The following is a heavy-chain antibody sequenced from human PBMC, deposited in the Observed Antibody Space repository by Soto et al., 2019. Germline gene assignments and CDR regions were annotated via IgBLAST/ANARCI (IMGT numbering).Heavy chain of an antibody. CDR1: GFTFSSYA. J-gene: IGHJ4*02. CDR3: AKDPPIPMVAGERLVDY. V-gene: IGHV3-23*01. CDR2: ISGSGGRT. D-gene: IGHD3-10*01. Sequence: GGSLRLSCAASGFTFSSYAMSWVRQAPGKGLEWVSTISGSGGRTYYADSVKGRFTISRDNSKNTLYLQMNSLRAEDTAIYYCAKDPPIPMVAGERLVDYLGKVALVTVS.